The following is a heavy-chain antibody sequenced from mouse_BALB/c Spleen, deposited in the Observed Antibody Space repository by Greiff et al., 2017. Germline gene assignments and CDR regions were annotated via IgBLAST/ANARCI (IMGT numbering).Heavy chain of an antibody. Sequence: EVQLVESGGGLVKPGGSLKLSCAASGFTFSDYYMYWVRQTPEKRLEWVATISDGGSYTYYPDSVKGRFTISRDNAKNNLYLQMSSLKSEDTAMYYCARAYGYDVKFAYWGQGTLVTVSA. CDR2: ISDGGSYT. D-gene: IGHD2-2*01. V-gene: IGHV5-4*02. CDR3: ARAYGYDVKFAY. CDR1: GFTFSDYY. J-gene: IGHJ3*01.